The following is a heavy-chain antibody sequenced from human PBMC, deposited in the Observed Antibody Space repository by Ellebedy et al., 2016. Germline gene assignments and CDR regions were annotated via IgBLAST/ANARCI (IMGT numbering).Heavy chain of an antibody. CDR3: ARGGMLYCSSTYCVDY. V-gene: IGHV1-18*01. Sequence: ASVKVSXXASAQTFNKNGFTWVRQAPGQGLEWMGWFSTYNGETNYAQKLQGRVTMTTDTSSSTAYMELRSLRSDDTAVYYCARGGMLYCSSTYCVDYWGQGTLVTVSS. CDR2: FSTYNGET. CDR1: AQTFNKNG. J-gene: IGHJ4*02. D-gene: IGHD2-2*01.